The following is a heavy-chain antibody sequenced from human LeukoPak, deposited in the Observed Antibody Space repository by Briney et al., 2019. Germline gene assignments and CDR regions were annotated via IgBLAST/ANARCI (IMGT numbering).Heavy chain of an antibody. V-gene: IGHV3-30*02. D-gene: IGHD3-10*01. CDR3: AKVYGSGRSLPLRAFDI. J-gene: IGHJ3*02. Sequence: GGSLRLSCAASGFTFSSYGMHWVRQAPGKGLEWVAFIRYDGSNKYYADSVKGRFTISRDNSKNTLYLQMNSLRAEDTAVYYCAKVYGSGRSLPLRAFDIWGQGTMVTVSS. CDR2: IRYDGSNK. CDR1: GFTFSSYG.